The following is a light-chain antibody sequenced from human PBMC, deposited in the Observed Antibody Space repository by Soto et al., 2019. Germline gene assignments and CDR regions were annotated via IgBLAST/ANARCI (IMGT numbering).Light chain of an antibody. CDR1: SSDVGGYNY. CDR3: SSYTSSSGV. Sequence: QSALTQPASVSGSPGQSITISCTGTSSDVGGYNYVSWYQQHPGKAPKLMIYKVSNRPSGVSNRFSGSKSGNTASLTISGLQAEDEADYYCSSYTSSSGVFGTGTKLTVL. CDR2: KVS. J-gene: IGLJ1*01. V-gene: IGLV2-14*01.